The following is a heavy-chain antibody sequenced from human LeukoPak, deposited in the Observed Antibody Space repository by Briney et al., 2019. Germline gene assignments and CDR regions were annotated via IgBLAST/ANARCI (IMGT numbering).Heavy chain of an antibody. V-gene: IGHV3-53*01. CDR3: ARSIPGPHCGGGGCPPTLTPFDL. J-gene: IGHJ4*02. CDR2: MYSGGTA. Sequence: GGSLRLSCVASGFIVNSKYMSWIRQDPGKELEWVSVMYSGGTAFYADSVRGRFTISRDNSKNTLYLQMNRLKVEDTAVYYCARSIPGPHCGGGGCPPTLTPFDLWGQGTLVTVST. D-gene: IGHD2-15*01. CDR1: GFIVNSKY.